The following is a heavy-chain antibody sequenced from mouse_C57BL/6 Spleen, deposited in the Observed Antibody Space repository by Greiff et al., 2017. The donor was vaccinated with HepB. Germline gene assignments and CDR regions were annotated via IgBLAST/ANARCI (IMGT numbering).Heavy chain of an antibody. Sequence: VKLMESGAELVRPGASVTLSCKASGYTFTDYEMHWVKQTPVHGLEWIGAIDPETGGTAYNQKFKGKAILTADKSSSTAYMELRSLTSEDSAVYYCTRAGGYFDVWGTGTTVTVSS. CDR3: TRAGGYFDV. V-gene: IGHV1-15*01. CDR1: GYTFTDYE. CDR2: IDPETGGT. J-gene: IGHJ1*03.